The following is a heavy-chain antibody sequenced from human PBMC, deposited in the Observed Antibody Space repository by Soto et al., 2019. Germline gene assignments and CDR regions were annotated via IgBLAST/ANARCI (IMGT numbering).Heavy chain of an antibody. CDR2: ISGSGGST. Sequence: ESGGGLVQPGGSLRLSCAASGFTFSGYAMSWVRQAPGKGLEWVSSISGSGGSTYYVDSVKGRFTISRDSSKNTLYLQMNSLRAEDTAVYYCAKDSPDYYDSSGENYYYYYGMDVWGQGTTVTVSS. D-gene: IGHD3-22*01. CDR3: AKDSPDYYDSSGENYYYYYGMDV. CDR1: GFTFSGYA. J-gene: IGHJ6*02. V-gene: IGHV3-23*01.